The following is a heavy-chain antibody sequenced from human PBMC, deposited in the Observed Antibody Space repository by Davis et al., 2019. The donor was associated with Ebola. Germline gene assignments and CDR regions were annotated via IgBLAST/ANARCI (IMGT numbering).Heavy chain of an antibody. Sequence: GESLKISCAASGFTFSSYAMHWVRQAPGKGLEWVAVISYDGSNKYYADSVKGRFTISRDNSKNTLYLQMNSLRAEDTAVYYCARDPQMIVVEEGWFDPWGQGTLVTVSS. CDR3: ARDPQMIVVEEGWFDP. D-gene: IGHD3-22*01. CDR1: GFTFSSYA. V-gene: IGHV3-30-3*01. CDR2: ISYDGSNK. J-gene: IGHJ5*02.